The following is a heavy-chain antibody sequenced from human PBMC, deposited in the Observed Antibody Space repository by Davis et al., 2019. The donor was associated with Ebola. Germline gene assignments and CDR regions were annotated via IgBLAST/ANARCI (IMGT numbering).Heavy chain of an antibody. J-gene: IGHJ6*02. D-gene: IGHD2-2*01. V-gene: IGHV5-10-1*01. CDR1: GYSFTSYW. Sequence: GESLKISCKGSGYSFTSYWISWVRQMPGKGLEWMGRIDPSDSYTNYSPSFQGHVTISADKSISTAYLQWSSLKASDTAMYYCATPIDCSSTSCPRNYYYGMDVWGQGTTVTVSS. CDR2: IDPSDSYT. CDR3: ATPIDCSSTSCPRNYYYGMDV.